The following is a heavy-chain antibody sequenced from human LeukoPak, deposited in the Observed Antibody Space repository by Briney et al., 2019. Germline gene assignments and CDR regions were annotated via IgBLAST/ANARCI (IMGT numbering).Heavy chain of an antibody. V-gene: IGHV5-51*01. CDR3: ARRAPYDILTGYYYDY. CDR2: IYPGDSDT. D-gene: IGHD3-9*01. J-gene: IGHJ4*02. Sequence: GESLKISCKGSGYSFTSYWIGWVRQLPGKGLEWMGIIYPGDSDTRYSPSFQGQVTISADKSISTAYLQWSSLKASDTAMYYFARRAPYDILTGYYYDYWGQGTLVTVSS. CDR1: GYSFTSYW.